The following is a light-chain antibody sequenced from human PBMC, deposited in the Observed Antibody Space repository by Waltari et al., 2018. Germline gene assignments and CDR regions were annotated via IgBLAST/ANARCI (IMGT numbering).Light chain of an antibody. J-gene: IGLJ1*01. CDR2: EVT. V-gene: IGLV2-14*01. Sequence: QSALTQPASVSGSPGQSITISCTGTSTDVGGYNYVSWYQQHPGKAPKLMIYEVTNRPSGVSTRFSGSKSGNTASLTISGLQAEDEADYYCSSYTGISTYVFGTGTKVTVL. CDR1: STDVGGYNY. CDR3: SSYTGISTYV.